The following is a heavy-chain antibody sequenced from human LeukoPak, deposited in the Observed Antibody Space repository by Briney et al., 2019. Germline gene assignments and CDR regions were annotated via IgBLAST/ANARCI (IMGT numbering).Heavy chain of an antibody. CDR2: ISSTSSYI. J-gene: IGHJ4*02. V-gene: IGHV3-21*05. CDR1: GFTFNNYE. CDR3: ARVSQWLVPY. D-gene: IGHD6-19*01. Sequence: GGSLRLSCAASGFTFNNYEMNWVRQAPGKGLGWVSYISSTSSYINYADSVKGRFTISRDNAKNSLFLQMNSLRAEDTAVYYCARVSQWLVPYWGQGTLVTVSS.